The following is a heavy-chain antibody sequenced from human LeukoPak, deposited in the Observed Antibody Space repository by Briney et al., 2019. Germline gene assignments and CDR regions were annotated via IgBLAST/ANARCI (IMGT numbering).Heavy chain of an antibody. CDR1: GFTFTTFT. V-gene: IGHV3-21*01. CDR2: ISTSNTFI. J-gene: IGHJ5*02. Sequence: GGSLRLSCAASGFTFTTFTMNWVRQAPGEGLEWVSSISTSNTFIYYADSVKGRFTISRDNANNSLYLQMNDLRVEDTAVYYCARDSGPLFDPWGHGTVVTVSS. CDR3: ARDSGPLFDP.